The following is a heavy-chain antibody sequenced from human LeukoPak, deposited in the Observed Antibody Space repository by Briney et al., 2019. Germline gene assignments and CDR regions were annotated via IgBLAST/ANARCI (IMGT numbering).Heavy chain of an antibody. Sequence: GGSLRLSCAASGFTFSSYVMSWVRQAPGEGLEWASAVIGSYTYYADSVKGRFTISRDNSKNTLFLEMNSLRAGDTAVYYCAKGSSSSRPYYFDSWGLGTLVIVSS. V-gene: IGHV3-23*01. D-gene: IGHD6-13*01. J-gene: IGHJ4*02. CDR1: GFTFSSYV. CDR2: VIGSYT. CDR3: AKGSSSSRPYYFDS.